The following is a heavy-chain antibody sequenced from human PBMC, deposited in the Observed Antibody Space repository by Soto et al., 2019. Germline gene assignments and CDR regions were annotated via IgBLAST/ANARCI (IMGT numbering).Heavy chain of an antibody. CDR1: GFTFSSYA. CDR3: ARVGPRSSSWFSWFDP. V-gene: IGHV3-30-3*01. CDR2: ISYDGSNK. J-gene: IGHJ5*02. Sequence: GGSLRLSCAASGFTFSSYAMHWVRQAPGKGLEWVAVISYDGSNKYYADSVKGRFTISRDNSKNTLYLQMNSLRAEDTAVYYCARVGPRSSSWFSWFDPWGQGTLVTVSS. D-gene: IGHD6-13*01.